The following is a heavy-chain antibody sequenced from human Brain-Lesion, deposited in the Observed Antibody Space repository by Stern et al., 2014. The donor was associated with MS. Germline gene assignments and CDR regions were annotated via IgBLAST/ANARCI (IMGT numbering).Heavy chain of an antibody. V-gene: IGHV4-39*01. J-gene: IGHJ4*02. Sequence: QVQLQESGPGLVKPSETLSLTCTVSGGSISSSTYYWAWIRQPPGKGLEWIGNIYYSGFTYYNPSLKSRVTISVDMSKNQFSLKLGSGTAADTAIYYCGRHDSVPRPSQLYSARDRGPGYFDYWGQGTLVTVSS. CDR1: GGSISSSTYY. CDR2: IYYSGFT. CDR3: GRHDSVPRPSQLYSARDRGPGYFDY. D-gene: IGHD1-26*01.